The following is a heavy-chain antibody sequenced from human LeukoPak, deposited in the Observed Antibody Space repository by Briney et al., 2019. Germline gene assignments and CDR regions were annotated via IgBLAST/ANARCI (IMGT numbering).Heavy chain of an antibody. Sequence: SETLSLTCTVSGGSISSYYWSWIRQPPGKGLEWIGYIYYSGSTNYNPSLKSRATISVDTSKNQFSLKLSSVTAADTAVYYCARAELLHAFDIWGQGTMVTVSS. CDR3: ARAELLHAFDI. V-gene: IGHV4-59*01. CDR2: IYYSGST. J-gene: IGHJ3*02. CDR1: GGSISSYY. D-gene: IGHD1-26*01.